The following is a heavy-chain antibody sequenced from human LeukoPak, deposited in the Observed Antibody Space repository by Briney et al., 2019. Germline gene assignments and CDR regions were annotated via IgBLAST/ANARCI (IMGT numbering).Heavy chain of an antibody. CDR2: INPNSGGT. Sequence: ASVKVSCKASGYTFTGYYMHWVRQAPGQGLEWMGWINPNSGGTNYAQKFQGRVTVTRDTSISTAYMELNRLRSDDTAVYYCARDSGYSGYDGNLDYWGQGTLVTVSS. CDR3: ARDSGYSGYDGNLDY. CDR1: GYTFTGYY. D-gene: IGHD5-12*01. J-gene: IGHJ4*02. V-gene: IGHV1-2*02.